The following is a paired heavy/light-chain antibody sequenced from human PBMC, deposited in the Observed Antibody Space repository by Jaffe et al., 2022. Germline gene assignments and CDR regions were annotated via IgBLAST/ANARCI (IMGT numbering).Light chain of an antibody. J-gene: IGLJ1*01. CDR3: GTWDSSLSAYV. CDR2: ENN. CDR1: SSNIGNNY. V-gene: IGLV1-51*02. Sequence: QSVLTQPPSVSAAPGQKVTISCSGTSSNIGNNYVSWYQQLPGTAPKLLMYENNKRPSGIPDRFSGSKSGTSATLGITGLQTGDEADYYCGTWDSSLSAYVFGTGTKVTVL.
Heavy chain of an antibody. CDR3: ARDPGQQLGRWYFDL. V-gene: IGHV1-46*01. CDR2: INPSDGDI. J-gene: IGHJ2*01. Sequence: QVQLVQSGAEVKKPGASVKVSCKASGYTFTTYYIHWVRQAPGQGLEWMGIINPSDGDITYAQNFQGRVTMTRDTSTSTVYMELSSLRSEDTAVYYCARDPGQQLGRWYFDLWGRGTLVTVSS. CDR1: GYTFTTYY. D-gene: IGHD6-13*01.